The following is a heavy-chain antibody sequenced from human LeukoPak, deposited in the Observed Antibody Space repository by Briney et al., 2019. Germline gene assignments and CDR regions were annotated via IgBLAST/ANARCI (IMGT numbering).Heavy chain of an antibody. J-gene: IGHJ4*02. CDR2: INPNGGGT. V-gene: IGHV1-2*02. CDR1: GSTLTGYY. Sequence: ASVKVSCKASGSTLTGYYIHWVRQAPGQRLEWVGWINPNGGGTSSAQKFQGRVTMTRDTSISTAYMDLSRLRSDDTAVYYCARGSSGSYSFDYWGQGTLVTVSS. D-gene: IGHD1-26*01. CDR3: ARGSSGSYSFDY.